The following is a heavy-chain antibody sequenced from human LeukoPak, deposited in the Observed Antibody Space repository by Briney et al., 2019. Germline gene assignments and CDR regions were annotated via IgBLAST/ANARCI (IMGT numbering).Heavy chain of an antibody. CDR3: ASGPGGYFDY. D-gene: IGHD3-16*01. CDR1: GGTFSSYA. J-gene: IGHJ4*02. V-gene: IGHV1-69*04. Sequence: PVKPSCKASGGTFSSYAISWVRQSPGQGLEWMGRIIPILGIANYAQKFQGRVTITADKSTSTAYMELSSLRSEDTAVYYCASGPGGYFDYWGQGTLATVSS. CDR2: IIPILGIA.